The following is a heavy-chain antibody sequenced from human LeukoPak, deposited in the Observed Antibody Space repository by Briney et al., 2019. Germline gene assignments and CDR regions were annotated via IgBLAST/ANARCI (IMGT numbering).Heavy chain of an antibody. CDR1: RYTFTTYY. D-gene: IGHD5-18*01. J-gene: IGHJ4*02. Sequence: GASVKLSCKASRYTFTTYYIHWVRQAPGQGLEWIGVINSRDGTTSDPQKFQGRLTMTRHTSTSTVYMELNSLRSEDAAVYYCAGLPGYGLDYWGQGTLVTVSS. CDR3: AGLPGYGLDY. V-gene: IGHV1-46*01. CDR2: INSRDGTT.